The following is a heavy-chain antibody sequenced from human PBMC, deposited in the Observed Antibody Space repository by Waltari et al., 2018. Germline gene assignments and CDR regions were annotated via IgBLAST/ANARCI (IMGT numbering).Heavy chain of an antibody. CDR3: ATDYGDFLGV. J-gene: IGHJ6*04. CDR2: IKSEGDGGTR. Sequence: EVQVVESGGGLVKPGVSLRLSCVVTGFTFHQHWMSGVRQAPGKGREWVGRIKSEGDGGTRDYSAPLKGRISLSRDDSKNTVYLQMNTLKPEDTAVYFCATDYGDFLGVWGTGTTVTVFS. D-gene: IGHD3-10*01. CDR1: GFTFHQHW. V-gene: IGHV3-15*01.